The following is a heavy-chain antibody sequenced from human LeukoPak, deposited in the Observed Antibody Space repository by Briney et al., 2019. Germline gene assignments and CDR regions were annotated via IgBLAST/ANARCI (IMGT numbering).Heavy chain of an antibody. V-gene: IGHV5-10-1*01. J-gene: IGHJ4*02. CDR3: AGQDGNSEFYFDS. CDR1: GYSFTSYW. CDR2: IDPSDSYT. D-gene: IGHD4-23*01. Sequence: GESLKISCKGSGYSFTSYWISWVRQMPGKGLEWMGRIDPSDSYTNYSPSFQGHVTISADKSISTAYLQWSSLKASDTAMYYCAGQDGNSEFYFDSWGQGTLVTVSS.